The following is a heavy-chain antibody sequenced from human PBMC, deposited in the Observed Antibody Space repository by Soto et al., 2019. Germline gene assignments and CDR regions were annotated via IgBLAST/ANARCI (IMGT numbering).Heavy chain of an antibody. D-gene: IGHD3-9*01. J-gene: IGHJ4*02. Sequence: PSETLSLTCTVSGGSISSSSYYWGWIRQPPGKGLEWIGSIYYSGSTYYNPSLKSRVTISVDTSKNQFSLKLSSVTAADTAVYYCARHPTDILTRYSLSFDYWGQGTLVTVSS. V-gene: IGHV4-39*01. CDR3: ARHPTDILTRYSLSFDY. CDR2: IYYSGST. CDR1: GGSISSSSYY.